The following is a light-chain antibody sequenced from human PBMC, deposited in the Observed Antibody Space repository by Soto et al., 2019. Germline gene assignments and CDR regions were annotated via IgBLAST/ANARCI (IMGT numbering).Light chain of an antibody. J-gene: IGKJ2*01. CDR2: AAS. Sequence: DIQMTQSPSSLSASVGDRVTITCRASQSISSYLNWYQQKPGKAPKFLIYAASSLQSGVPARFSGSGSGTDFTLTISSLQPEDFATYYCQQSNSLPYTFGQGTKLEIK. V-gene: IGKV1-39*01. CDR3: QQSNSLPYT. CDR1: QSISSY.